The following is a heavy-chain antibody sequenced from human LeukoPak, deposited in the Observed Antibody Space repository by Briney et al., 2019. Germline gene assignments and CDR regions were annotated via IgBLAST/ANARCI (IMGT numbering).Heavy chain of an antibody. CDR1: GDSVSSNSGV. J-gene: IGHJ4*02. Sequence: PSQTLSLTCAISGDSVSSNSGVWTWIRQSPSSGFEWLGRTFYRSKWYNHYAVSVKSRITINPDTSKNQFSLQLNSVTPEDTAVYYCAREASYYYDSSGYLSPFDYWGQGTLVTVSS. V-gene: IGHV6-1*01. CDR3: AREASYYYDSSGYLSPFDY. CDR2: TFYRSKWYN. D-gene: IGHD3-22*01.